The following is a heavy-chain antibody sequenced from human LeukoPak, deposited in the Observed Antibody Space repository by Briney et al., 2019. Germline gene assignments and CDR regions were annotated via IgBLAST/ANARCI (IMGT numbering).Heavy chain of an antibody. CDR2: ISGSGGST. Sequence: GGSLRLSCAASGFTFSSYAMSWIRQAPGKGLEWVSAISGSGGSTYYADSVKGRFTISRDNSKSTLYLQMNSLRAEDTAVYYCANSYGSGSFNYYYYYGMDVWGQGTTVTVSS. CDR3: ANSYGSGSFNYYYYYGMDV. CDR1: GFTFSSYA. J-gene: IGHJ6*02. D-gene: IGHD3-10*01. V-gene: IGHV3-23*01.